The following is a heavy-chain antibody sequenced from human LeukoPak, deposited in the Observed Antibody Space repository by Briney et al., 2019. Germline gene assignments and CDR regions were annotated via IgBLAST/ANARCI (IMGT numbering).Heavy chain of an antibody. V-gene: IGHV4-59*01. Sequence: PSETLSLTCTVSGASIRGSYWSWIRQSTGKGLDWIGYIGNTGATTYSPSLNSRVAISVDTSKNQVSLKLNSVTAADTAVYYCARYSTYCDSTSCYQFDLWGQGTLVTVSS. CDR1: GASIRGSY. J-gene: IGHJ5*02. CDR3: ARYSTYCDSTSCYQFDL. CDR2: IGNTGAT. D-gene: IGHD2-2*01.